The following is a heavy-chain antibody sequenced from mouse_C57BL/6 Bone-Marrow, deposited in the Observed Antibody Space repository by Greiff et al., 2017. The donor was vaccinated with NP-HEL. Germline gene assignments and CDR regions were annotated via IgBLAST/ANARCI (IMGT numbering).Heavy chain of an antibody. CDR3: AREGGLRAWFAY. V-gene: IGHV1-19*01. J-gene: IGHJ3*01. CDR2: INPYNGGT. Sequence: DVKLQESGPVLVKPGASVKMSCKASGYTFTDYYMNWVKQSHGKSLEWIGVINPYNGGTSYNQKFKGKATLTVDKSSSTAYMELNSLTSEDSAVYYCAREGGLRAWFAYWGQGTLVTVSA. D-gene: IGHD2-4*01. CDR1: GYTFTDYY.